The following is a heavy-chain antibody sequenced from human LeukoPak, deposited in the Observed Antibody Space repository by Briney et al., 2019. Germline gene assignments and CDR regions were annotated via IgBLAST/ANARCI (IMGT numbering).Heavy chain of an antibody. CDR3: ARTVVTRPYFDY. CDR1: GGTFSSYA. Sequence: GSSVKVSWKASGGTFSSYAISWVRQAPGQGLEWMGGIIPIFGTANYAQKFQGRVTITTDESTSTAYMELSSLRSEDTAVYYCARTVVTRPYFDYWGQGTLVTVSS. CDR2: IIPIFGTA. D-gene: IGHD4-23*01. J-gene: IGHJ4*02. V-gene: IGHV1-69*05.